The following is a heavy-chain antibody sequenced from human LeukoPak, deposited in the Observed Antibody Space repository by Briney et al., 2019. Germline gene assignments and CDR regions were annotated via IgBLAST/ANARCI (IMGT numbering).Heavy chain of an antibody. CDR2: IQHSDSI. Sequence: SETLSLTCTVSGGSISSGGFYWGWIRQPPGKGLEWIGSIQHSDSIYYNPSFKTRVTISVDLSKNHFSLKLTSVTAADTAVYCCATPGAAARDEYFHYWSQGTLVTVSS. V-gene: IGHV4-39*02. CDR1: GGSISSGGFY. CDR3: ATPGAAARDEYFHY. D-gene: IGHD6-13*01. J-gene: IGHJ1*01.